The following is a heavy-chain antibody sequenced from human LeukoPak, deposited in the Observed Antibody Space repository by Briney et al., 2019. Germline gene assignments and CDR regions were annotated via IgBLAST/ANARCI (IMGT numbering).Heavy chain of an antibody. CDR3: AADSVVHAAYDI. CDR2: VVVGSGNT. J-gene: IGHJ3*02. CDR1: GFRFSISA. V-gene: IGHV1-58*01. Sequence: ASGNLSCNCSGFRFSISAVHWVRHPHAPRKERKGWVVVGSGNTNYAQRFQERVALTRDMSTSTVYMELSSLRSEDSAVYDCAADSVVHAAYDIWGQGRRVTVS. D-gene: IGHD4-23*01.